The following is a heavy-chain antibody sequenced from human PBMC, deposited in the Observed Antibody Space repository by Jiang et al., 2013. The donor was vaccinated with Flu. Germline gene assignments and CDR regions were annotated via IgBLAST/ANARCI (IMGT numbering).Heavy chain of an antibody. V-gene: IGHV4-4*07. CDR2: VCSSGST. CDR1: GAPISNYC. D-gene: IGHD2-21*01. Sequence: GPGLVKPSETLSLTCSVSGAPISNYCWSWIRQTAGKGLEWIGRVCSSGSTNYISPLKSRLSMSLDASKSQFSLRLSSVTAADTAVYYCATGGGDFDNWGQGTLVTVSS. J-gene: IGHJ4*02. CDR3: ATGGGDFDN.